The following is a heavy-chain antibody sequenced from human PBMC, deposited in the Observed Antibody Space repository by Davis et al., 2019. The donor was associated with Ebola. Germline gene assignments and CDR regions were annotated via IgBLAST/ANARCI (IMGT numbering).Heavy chain of an antibody. V-gene: IGHV3-48*02. D-gene: IGHD2-15*01. Sequence: GESLKISCAASGFTFSGSAMHWVRQAPGKGLEWVSYISSSSSTIHCADSVKGRFTISRDNAKNSLYLQMNSLRDEDTAVYYCARWGYCSGGSCYYFDYWGQGTLVTVSS. CDR1: GFTFSGSA. CDR3: ARWGYCSGGSCYYFDY. CDR2: ISSSSSTI. J-gene: IGHJ4*02.